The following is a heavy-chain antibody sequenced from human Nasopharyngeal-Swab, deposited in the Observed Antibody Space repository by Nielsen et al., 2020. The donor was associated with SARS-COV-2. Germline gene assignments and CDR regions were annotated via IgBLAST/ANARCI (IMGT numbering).Heavy chain of an antibody. D-gene: IGHD4-11*01. CDR3: ATHNDYRFEN. CDR1: GSTFSSYW. Sequence: GGSLRLSCAASGSTFSSYWMHWVRQVPGKGLVWVSRIDEYGSSTDYADSVKGRFTISRDNAMNSLYLQMNSLRAEDTAVYYCATHNDYRFENWGQGTLVSVSS. CDR2: IDEYGSST. J-gene: IGHJ4*02. V-gene: IGHV3-74*01.